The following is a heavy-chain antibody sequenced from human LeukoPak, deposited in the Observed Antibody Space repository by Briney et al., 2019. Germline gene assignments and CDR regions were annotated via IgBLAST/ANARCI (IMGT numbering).Heavy chain of an antibody. CDR3: ASPPNGDARGYFDY. CDR1: GGSISSSSYY. D-gene: IGHD4-17*01. Sequence: PSETLSLTCTVSGGSISSSSYYWGWIRQPPGKGLEWIGSIYYSGSTYYNPSLKSRVTISVDTSKNQFSLKPSSVTAADTAVYYCASPPNGDARGYFDYWGQGTLVTVSS. V-gene: IGHV4-39*01. CDR2: IYYSGST. J-gene: IGHJ4*02.